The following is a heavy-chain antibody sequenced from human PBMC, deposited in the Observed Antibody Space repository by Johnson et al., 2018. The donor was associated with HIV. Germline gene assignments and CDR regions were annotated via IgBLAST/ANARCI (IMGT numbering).Heavy chain of an antibody. CDR2: IKRKIEGETT. Sequence: VQLVESGGGLVQPGGSLRLSCTASGFTVSSNYMSWVRQAPGKGLEWVGRIKRKIEGETTDYAAPVKGRFTISRDNSKNTLYLQMNSLRAEDTAVYYCAREGRLGSYLGGVAFDIWGQGTMVTVSS. V-gene: IGHV3-15*01. CDR3: AREGRLGSYLGGVAFDI. CDR1: GFTVSSNY. J-gene: IGHJ3*02. D-gene: IGHD1-26*01.